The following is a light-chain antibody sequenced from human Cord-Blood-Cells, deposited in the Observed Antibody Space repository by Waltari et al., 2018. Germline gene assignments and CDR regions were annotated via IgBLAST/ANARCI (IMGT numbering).Light chain of an antibody. J-gene: IGKJ1*01. CDR3: QQYNSDWT. Sequence: IQMTQSPSTLSASVGDRVTITCRASESISSWLAWYQQKPGKAPKLLIYKASSLESGGPSRFSGSGSGTEFTLTISSLQPDDFATYDCQQYNSDWTFGQGTKVEIK. CDR2: KAS. V-gene: IGKV1-5*03. CDR1: ESISSW.